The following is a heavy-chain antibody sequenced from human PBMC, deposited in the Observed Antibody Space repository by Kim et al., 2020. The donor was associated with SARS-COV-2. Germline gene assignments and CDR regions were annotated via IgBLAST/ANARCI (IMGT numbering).Heavy chain of an antibody. Sequence: SETLSLTCTVSGGSISSGGYYWSWIRQPPGKGLEWIGYIYYSGSTYYNPSLKSRVTISVDTSKNQFSLKLSSVTAADTAVYYCARGPVRSVIVVVPAARGIDYWGQGTLVTVSS. D-gene: IGHD2-2*01. CDR3: ARGPVRSVIVVVPAARGIDY. CDR2: IYYSGST. J-gene: IGHJ4*02. CDR1: GGSISSGGYY. V-gene: IGHV4-31*03.